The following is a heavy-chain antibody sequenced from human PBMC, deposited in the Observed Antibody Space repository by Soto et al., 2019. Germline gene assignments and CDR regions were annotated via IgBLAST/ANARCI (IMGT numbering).Heavy chain of an antibody. D-gene: IGHD1-26*01. CDR3: ARGGSLYGYFDL. Sequence: QVQLVQSGAEVKKPGASVKVSCKASGYTFTNYAMHWVRQAPGQRLEWMGWINAGNGNTKYSQKFQGRVTITRDTSASTDYMELSSLRSEDTAVYYCARGGSLYGYFDLWGRGTLVTVSS. CDR1: GYTFTNYA. V-gene: IGHV1-3*01. CDR2: INAGNGNT. J-gene: IGHJ2*01.